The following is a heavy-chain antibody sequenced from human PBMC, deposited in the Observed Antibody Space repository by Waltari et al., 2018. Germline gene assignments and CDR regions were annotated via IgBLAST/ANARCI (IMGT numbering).Heavy chain of an antibody. J-gene: IGHJ1*01. Sequence: EVQLLESGGGLIQPGGAHELSCQAPGFTPFPNAINWVRQAPGKGLEWVSSISVSDATYYADSVKGRFTVSRDYSDNTIHLQMDSLRAEDTAVYFCAKPFYNWDDPLHSWGQGAPVIVSS. CDR2: ISVSDAT. CDR3: AKPFYNWDDPLHS. CDR1: GFTPFPNA. V-gene: IGHV3-23*01. D-gene: IGHD1-20*01.